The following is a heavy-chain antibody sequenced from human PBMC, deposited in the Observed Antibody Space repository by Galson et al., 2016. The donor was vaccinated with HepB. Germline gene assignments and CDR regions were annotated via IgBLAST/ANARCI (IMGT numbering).Heavy chain of an antibody. Sequence: SVKVSCKVSGYSLIELSMHWVRQAPGKGLEWMGGSDPEDGDTIYAQQFQGRVTLTEGTSTDTAYMELSSLRSEDTAVYYCATILIEDGSGYATPFYFWGQGTLVTVSS. J-gene: IGHJ4*02. V-gene: IGHV1-24*01. CDR1: GYSLIELS. CDR3: ATILIEDGSGYATPFYF. CDR2: SDPEDGDT. D-gene: IGHD3-22*01.